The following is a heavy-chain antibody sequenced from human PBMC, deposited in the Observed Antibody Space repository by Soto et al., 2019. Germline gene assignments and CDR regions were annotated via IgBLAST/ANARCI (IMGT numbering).Heavy chain of an antibody. D-gene: IGHD3-10*01. CDR2: IYYSGST. J-gene: IGHJ5*02. Sequence: PSETLSLTCTVSGGSISSGDYYWSWIRQPPGKGLEWIGYIYYSGSTYYNPSLKSRVTISVDTSKNQFSLKLSSVTAADTAVYYCARDRGRPGDDWFDPRGQGTLVTVSS. V-gene: IGHV4-30-4*01. CDR3: ARDRGRPGDDWFDP. CDR1: GGSISSGDYY.